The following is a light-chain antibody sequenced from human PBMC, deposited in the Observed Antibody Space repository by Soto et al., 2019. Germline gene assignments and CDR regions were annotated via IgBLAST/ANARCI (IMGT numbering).Light chain of an antibody. CDR2: GAS. J-gene: IGKJ1*01. CDR1: RSVGSK. Sequence: EIMMTQSPATLSVSPGERATLSCRASRSVGSKLAWYQQKPGQAPRLLMYGASTRATGVPARFSGSGSGAEFTLTISSLQSEDFAVYYCQQYNNRPPWTFGQGTKVEIE. V-gene: IGKV3-15*01. CDR3: QQYNNRPPWT.